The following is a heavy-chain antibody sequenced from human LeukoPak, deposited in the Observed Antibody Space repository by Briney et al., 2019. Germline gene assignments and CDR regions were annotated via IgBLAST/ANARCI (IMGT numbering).Heavy chain of an antibody. V-gene: IGHV3-7*04. CDR3: ARGGYDILTGDWFDP. J-gene: IGHJ5*02. CDR1: GFTFSSYW. CDR2: IKQDGSEE. Sequence: GGSLRLSCAASGFTFSSYWMTWVRQAPGKGLEWVANIKQDGSEEYYMDSAKGRFTISRDNAKNSLYLQMNSLRAEDTAVYYCARGGYDILTGDWFDPWGQGTLVTVSS. D-gene: IGHD3-9*01.